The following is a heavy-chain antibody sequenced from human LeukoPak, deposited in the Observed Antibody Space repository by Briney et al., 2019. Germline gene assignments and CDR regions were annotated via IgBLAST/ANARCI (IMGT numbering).Heavy chain of an antibody. Sequence: ASVKVSCKASGGTFSSYAISWVRQAPGQGLEWMGGIIPIFGTANYAQKFQGRVTITADESTSTAYMELSSLRSEDTAVYYCASPGSSGWTFDYWGQGTLVTVSS. V-gene: IGHV1-69*13. J-gene: IGHJ4*02. CDR2: IIPIFGTA. CDR1: GGTFSSYA. CDR3: ASPGSSGWTFDY. D-gene: IGHD6-19*01.